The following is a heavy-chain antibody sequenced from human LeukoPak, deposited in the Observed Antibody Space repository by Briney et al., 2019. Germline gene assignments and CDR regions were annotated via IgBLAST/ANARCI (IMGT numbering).Heavy chain of an antibody. CDR2: ISGSGGSR. J-gene: IGHJ4*02. CDR1: GFTFSSYA. Sequence: GGSLRLSCAASGFTFSSYAMSWVRQAPGKGLEWVSAISGSGGSRYYADSVKGRFTISRDNSKNTMYLQTNRLRAENTAVYYSAGKVEGTLFDYWGQGTLVTVSS. CDR3: AGKVEGTLFDY. V-gene: IGHV3-23*01. D-gene: IGHD6-19*01.